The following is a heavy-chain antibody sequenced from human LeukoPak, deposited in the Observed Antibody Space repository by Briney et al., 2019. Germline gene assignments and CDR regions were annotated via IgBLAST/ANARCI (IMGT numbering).Heavy chain of an antibody. Sequence: GGSLRLSCAASGFTFSNYNMNWVRQAPGKGLEWVSSITSSSSYIYYADSVKGRFTISRDNAKNSLYLQMNSLRAEDTAVYYCARAYSGRYGLGYYYMDVWGKGTTVTISS. D-gene: IGHD1-26*01. V-gene: IGHV3-21*06. CDR2: ITSSSSYI. CDR1: GFTFSNYN. CDR3: ARAYSGRYGLGYYYMDV. J-gene: IGHJ6*03.